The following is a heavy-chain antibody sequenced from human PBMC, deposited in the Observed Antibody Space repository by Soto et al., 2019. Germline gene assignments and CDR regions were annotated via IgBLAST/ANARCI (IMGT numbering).Heavy chain of an antibody. Sequence: QVQLVQSGAEVKKPGASVKVSCKASGYTFTDYYMHWVRQAPGQGLEWMGWINPNSGVTNYAQKFQGRVTMTRDTSISKAYMELNRLRSDDTAVYYCARDQSPSSGWPGMDVWGQGTTVTVSS. CDR2: INPNSGVT. J-gene: IGHJ6*02. D-gene: IGHD6-19*01. CDR1: GYTFTDYY. V-gene: IGHV1-2*02. CDR3: ARDQSPSSGWPGMDV.